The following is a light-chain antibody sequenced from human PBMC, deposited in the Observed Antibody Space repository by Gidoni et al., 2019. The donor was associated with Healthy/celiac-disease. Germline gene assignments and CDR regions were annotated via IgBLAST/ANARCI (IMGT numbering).Light chain of an antibody. CDR1: QSVSRSY. J-gene: IGKJ1*01. V-gene: IGKV3-20*01. Sequence: EIVLTQSPGTLSLSPGEHATLSCRASQSVSRSYLAWYQQKPGQAPRLLIYGASSRATGIPDRFSGSGSGTDFTLTISRLEPEDFAVYYCQQSGSPRTFGQGTKVEIK. CDR2: GAS. CDR3: QQSGSPRT.